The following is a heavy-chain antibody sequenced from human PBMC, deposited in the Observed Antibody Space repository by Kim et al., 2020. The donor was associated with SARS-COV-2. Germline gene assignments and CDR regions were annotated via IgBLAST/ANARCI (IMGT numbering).Heavy chain of an antibody. D-gene: IGHD4-4*01. Sequence: GGSLRLSCAASGFTFSSYGMHWVRQAPGKGLEWVAVIWYDGSNKYYADSVKGRFTISRDNSKNTLYLQMNSLRAEDTAVYYCARDSDSDYSNYVGSLRYYYYGMDVWGQGTTVTVSS. CDR1: GFTFSSYG. J-gene: IGHJ6*02. CDR2: IWYDGSNK. V-gene: IGHV3-33*01. CDR3: ARDSDSDYSNYVGSLRYYYYGMDV.